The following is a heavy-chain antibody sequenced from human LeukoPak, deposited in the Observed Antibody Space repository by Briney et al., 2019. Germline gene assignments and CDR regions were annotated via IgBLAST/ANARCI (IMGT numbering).Heavy chain of an antibody. CDR1: GFTFSDYA. V-gene: IGHV3-74*01. Sequence: PGGSLRLSCAVSGFTFSDYAMHWVRQDPGKGLVWVSRISSDASITSYADPVKGRFTISRDNAKNTLYLQMNSLRAEDTALYYCATSARTYLGSSLDYWGQGTLVTVSS. CDR3: ATSARTYLGSSLDY. D-gene: IGHD2-15*01. J-gene: IGHJ4*02. CDR2: ISSDASIT.